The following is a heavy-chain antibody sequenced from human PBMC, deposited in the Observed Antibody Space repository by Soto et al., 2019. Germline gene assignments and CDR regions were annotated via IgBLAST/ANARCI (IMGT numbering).Heavy chain of an antibody. Sequence: QVQLVQSGAEMKKPGSSVKVSCNASGGSFSSFAISWVRQAPEQGLEWLGRIIPVSGTVNYAQKFQGRLTITADQSTTTAYMELTSLTSADTAMYYCARDDRTWGQGTMVTVSS. CDR1: GGSFSSFA. J-gene: IGHJ3*01. CDR2: IIPVSGTV. V-gene: IGHV1-69*18. D-gene: IGHD1-1*01. CDR3: ARDDRT.